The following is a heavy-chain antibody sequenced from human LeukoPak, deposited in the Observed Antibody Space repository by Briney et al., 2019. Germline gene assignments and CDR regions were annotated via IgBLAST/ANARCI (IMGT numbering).Heavy chain of an antibody. V-gene: IGHV3-7*01. CDR3: ARGEGLGTTNGGYYFAY. CDR1: GSTFSGHW. J-gene: IGHJ4*02. CDR2: IKEDGREA. D-gene: IGHD1-26*01. Sequence: GGSLRLSCAGSGSTFSGHWLTWVRQAPGKGLEWVASIKEDGREAHYADSVKGRFTISRDNTKSTLYLQMNTLRAEDTAVYYCARGEGLGTTNGGYYFAYWGQGSLVIVSS.